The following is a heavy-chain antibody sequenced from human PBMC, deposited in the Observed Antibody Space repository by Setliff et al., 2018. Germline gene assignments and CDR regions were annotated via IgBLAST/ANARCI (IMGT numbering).Heavy chain of an antibody. Sequence: ASVKVSCKVSGYTLTELSMHWVRQAPGKGLEWMGGFDPEDGETIYAQKFQGRVTITRDTSASTAYMELSSLRSEDTAVYYCARWSNGGLGATPYYFDYWGQGSQVTVSA. V-gene: IGHV1-24*01. J-gene: IGHJ4*02. CDR3: ARWSNGGLGATPYYFDY. CDR1: GYTLTELS. CDR2: FDPEDGET. D-gene: IGHD1-26*01.